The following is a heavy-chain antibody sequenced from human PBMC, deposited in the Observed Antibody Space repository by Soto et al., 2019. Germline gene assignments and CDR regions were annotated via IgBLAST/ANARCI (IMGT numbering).Heavy chain of an antibody. CDR2: IYYSGST. CDR1: GGSVSSGSYY. Sequence: SETLSLTCTVSGGSVSSGSYYWSWIRQPPGKGLEWIGYIYYSGSTNYNPSLKSRVTISVDTSKNQFSLKLSSVTAADTAVYYCATRYGDYVGYFDYWGQGTLVTVSS. CDR3: ATRYGDYVGYFDY. J-gene: IGHJ4*02. D-gene: IGHD4-17*01. V-gene: IGHV4-61*01.